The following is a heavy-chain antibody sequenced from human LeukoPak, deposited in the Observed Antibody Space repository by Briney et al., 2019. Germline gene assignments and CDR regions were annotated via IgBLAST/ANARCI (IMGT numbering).Heavy chain of an antibody. CDR3: ACGAGGFDY. CDR2: INPSGGGT. CDR1: GYTFTRCY. D-gene: IGHD3-16*01. Sequence: ASVKVSCKASGYTFTRCYMHWVRQAPGQGLEWMGIINPSGGGTRYGQKFQGRVTMTRDTSMSTVYMELTSLRSEDTAVYYCACGAGGFDYWGQGTLVTVSS. J-gene: IGHJ4*02. V-gene: IGHV1-46*01.